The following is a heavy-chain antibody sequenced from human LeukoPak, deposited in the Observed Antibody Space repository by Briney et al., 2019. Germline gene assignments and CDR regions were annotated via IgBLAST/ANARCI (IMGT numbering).Heavy chain of an antibody. Sequence: GGSLRLSCAASGFTFSSYAMNWVRQAPGKGLEWVSSISSSTTYIYYADSVKGRFTISRDNAMNPLYLQMNSLRGEDTAVYYCARPSTRSTSYYFYYYGMDVWGQGTTVTVSS. CDR2: ISSSTTYI. CDR3: ARPSTRSTSYYFYYYGMDV. CDR1: GFTFSSYA. D-gene: IGHD2/OR15-2a*01. J-gene: IGHJ6*02. V-gene: IGHV3-21*01.